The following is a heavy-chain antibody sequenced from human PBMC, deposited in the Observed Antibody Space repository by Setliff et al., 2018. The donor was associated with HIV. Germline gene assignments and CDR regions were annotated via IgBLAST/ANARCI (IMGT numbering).Heavy chain of an antibody. CDR1: GYSVSSGYY. Sequence: PSETLSLTCAVSGYSVSSGYYWGWIRQPPGKGLEWIGSFYHSGSTFYNPSLKSRVTISLDTPKNQFSLKLRSVTAADTAVYYCVSGPLSGYGYYFDYWGQGALVTVSS. V-gene: IGHV4-38-2*01. J-gene: IGHJ4*02. CDR2: FYHSGST. D-gene: IGHD3-3*01. CDR3: VSGPLSGYGYYFDY.